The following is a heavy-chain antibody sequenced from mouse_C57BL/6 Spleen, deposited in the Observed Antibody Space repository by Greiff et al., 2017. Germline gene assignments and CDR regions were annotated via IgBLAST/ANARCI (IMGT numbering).Heavy chain of an antibody. D-gene: IGHD1-1*01. CDR2: ISTYYGDA. CDR3: ARRAYYGSSSYWYFDV. V-gene: IGHV1-67*01. Sequence: QVQLQQSGPELVRPGVSVKISCKGSGYTFTDYAMHWVKQSHAKSLEWIGVISTYYGDASYNQKFKDKATMTVDKSSSTAYMALARLTSEDSAVYYCARRAYYGSSSYWYFDVWGTGTTVTVSS. J-gene: IGHJ1*03. CDR1: GYTFTDYA.